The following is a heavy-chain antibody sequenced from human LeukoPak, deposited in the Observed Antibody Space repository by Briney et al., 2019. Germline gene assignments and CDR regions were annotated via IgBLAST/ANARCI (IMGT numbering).Heavy chain of an antibody. D-gene: IGHD5-18*01. CDR2: IYYSGST. CDR1: GGSISSGVYY. CDR3: ARGSWIQLWWGFDY. Sequence: PSQTLSLTCSVSGGSISSGVYYWSWIRQHPGKGLEWIGYIYYSGSTYYTPSLKSRVTIAVDTSKNQFSLKLSSVTAADTAVYYWARGSWIQLWWGFDYWGQGTLVTVSS. V-gene: IGHV4-31*03. J-gene: IGHJ4*02.